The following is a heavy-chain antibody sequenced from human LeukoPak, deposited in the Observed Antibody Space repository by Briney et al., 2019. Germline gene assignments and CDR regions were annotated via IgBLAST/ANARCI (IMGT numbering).Heavy chain of an antibody. Sequence: GGSLRLSCAASGFTFSSYWMSWVRQAPWKGREWVATNIKQDGSEEYYVDSVKGRFTISRDNAKNSLYLQMNSLRAEDTAVYYCARVRGSYCADHWGQGTLVTVSS. CDR3: ARVRGSYCADH. J-gene: IGHJ4*02. CDR2: IKQDGSEE. CDR1: GFTFSSYW. D-gene: IGHD1-26*01. V-gene: IGHV3-7*05.